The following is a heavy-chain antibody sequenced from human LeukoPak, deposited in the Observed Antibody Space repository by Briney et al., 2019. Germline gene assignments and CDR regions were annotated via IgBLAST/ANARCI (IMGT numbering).Heavy chain of an antibody. Sequence: GGSLTLSCAASGFTFIKYWMLWLRQAPGKGLESVSRINTDGTVTTYAHSVKGRFTVSRDNDDNTMYLQTNSVRDEDTAVYYCATKQWLAPPPDSWGQGTPVTVSS. CDR3: ATKQWLAPPPDS. D-gene: IGHD6-19*01. CDR2: INTDGTVT. J-gene: IGHJ4*02. CDR1: GFTFIKYW. V-gene: IGHV3-74*01.